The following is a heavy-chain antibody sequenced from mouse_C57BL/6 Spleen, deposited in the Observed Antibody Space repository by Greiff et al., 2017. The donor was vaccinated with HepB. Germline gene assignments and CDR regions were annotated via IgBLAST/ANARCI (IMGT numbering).Heavy chain of an antibody. Sequence: EVQLQQSGPGLVKPSQSLSLTCSVTGYSITSGYYWNWIRQFPGNKLEWMGYISYDGSNNYNPSLKNRISITRDTSKNQFFLKLNSVTTEDTATYYCARTSYYYGYDGFDYWGQGTTLTVSS. J-gene: IGHJ2*01. V-gene: IGHV3-6*01. CDR1: GYSITSGYY. D-gene: IGHD2-2*01. CDR2: ISYDGSN. CDR3: ARTSYYYGYDGFDY.